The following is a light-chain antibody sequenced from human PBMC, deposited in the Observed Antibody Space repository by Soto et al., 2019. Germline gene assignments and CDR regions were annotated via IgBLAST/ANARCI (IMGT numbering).Light chain of an antibody. J-gene: IGKJ2*01. CDR3: QQYANWPPMYT. V-gene: IGKV3-15*01. Sequence: EILLRQSPVTLSVSPGERVTLSCTASHDVSTNLAWYQQKHGQSPRLLVYGASNRAAGVPARFSGSGSGTDFTLIISSLQPEDLAVYDWQQYANWPPMYTFGQGTKLEIK. CDR1: HDVSTN. CDR2: GAS.